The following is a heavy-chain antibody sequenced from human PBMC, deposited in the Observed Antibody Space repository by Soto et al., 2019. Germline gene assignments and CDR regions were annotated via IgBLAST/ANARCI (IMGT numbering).Heavy chain of an antibody. CDR1: GYTFTTYC. V-gene: IGHV5-10-1*01. D-gene: IGHD2-21*01. CDR3: AMMHCSPTSSNSYFES. J-gene: IGHJ4*03. Sequence: PGESLKISCTGFGYTFTTYCISWVRQMPGKGLEWMGRIDPGDTYATYSPAFQSHATTSATKATSTAYLLWSHLEFCGTAIYFCAMMHCSPTSSNSYFESRREGTMGAVAS. CDR2: IDPGDTYA.